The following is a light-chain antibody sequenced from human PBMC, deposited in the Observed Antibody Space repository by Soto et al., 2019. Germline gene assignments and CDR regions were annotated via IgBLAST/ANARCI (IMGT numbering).Light chain of an antibody. Sequence: QSVLTQPLSASGTPGQRVTISCSGSSSNIEGNTVNWYQQFPGTAPRLLIYRNNQRPSGVPDRFSGSKSGTSASLAISGLQSGDEADYYCAAWDDRLHDYVFATGTKVTVL. J-gene: IGLJ1*01. CDR2: RNN. CDR1: SSNIEGNT. CDR3: AAWDDRLHDYV. V-gene: IGLV1-44*01.